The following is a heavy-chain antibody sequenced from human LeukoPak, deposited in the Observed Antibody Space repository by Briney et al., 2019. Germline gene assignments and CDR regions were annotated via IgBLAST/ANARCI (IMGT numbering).Heavy chain of an antibody. Sequence: KPPETLSLTCTVSGGPIYSYYWSWIRQTAGKGLEWIGRLYPGVSTNYNPSLKSRVTMSVDTSKNQFALKLSAVTAADTAVYYCARLKFYGSTGYSPGHYMDVWGKGTTVTVSS. CDR3: ARLKFYGSTGYSPGHYMDV. CDR2: LYPGVST. D-gene: IGHD3-22*01. CDR1: GGPIYSYY. V-gene: IGHV4-4*07. J-gene: IGHJ6*03.